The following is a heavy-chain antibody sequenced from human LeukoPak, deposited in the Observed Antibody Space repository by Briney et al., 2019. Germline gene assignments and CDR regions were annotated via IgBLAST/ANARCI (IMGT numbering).Heavy chain of an antibody. V-gene: IGHV1-2*02. J-gene: IGHJ1*01. CDR1: GYTFTGYY. CDR2: INPNSGGT. Sequence: ASVKVSCKAPGYTFTGYYIHWVRQAPGQGLEWMGWINPNSGGTNYAQKFQGRVTMTRDTSISTAYMELSRLKSDDTAVYYCARGSFSADAPLVLDYFHHWGQGTLVTVSS. CDR3: ARGSFSADAPLVLDYFHH. D-gene: IGHD5-18*01.